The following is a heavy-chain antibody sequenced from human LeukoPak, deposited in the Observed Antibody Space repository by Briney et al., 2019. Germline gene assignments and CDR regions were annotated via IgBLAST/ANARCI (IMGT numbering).Heavy chain of an antibody. Sequence: SETLSLTCAVYGGSFSGYYWSWIRQPPGKGLEWIGEINHSGSTNYNPSLKSRVTISVDTSKNQFSLKLSSVTAADTAVYYCARSGSYPVGFDPWGQGTLVTVSS. CDR2: INHSGST. D-gene: IGHD1-26*01. CDR3: ARSGSYPVGFDP. V-gene: IGHV4-34*01. CDR1: GGSFSGYY. J-gene: IGHJ5*02.